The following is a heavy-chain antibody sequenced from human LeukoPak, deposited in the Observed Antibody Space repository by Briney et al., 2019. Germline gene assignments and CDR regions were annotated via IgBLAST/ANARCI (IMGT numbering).Heavy chain of an antibody. CDR3: AQEGIAVPHLTRGYFNL. Sequence: QTGGSLRLSCAASEFIFSDFDMHWVRQAPGKGLQWVALMSHSGVKESYADSVKGRFTISRDNSKNTLYLQMNSLRAEDTAVYYCAQEGIAVPHLTRGYFNLWGRGTLVTVSS. D-gene: IGHD6-19*01. CDR1: EFIFSDFD. J-gene: IGHJ2*01. CDR2: MSHSGVKE. V-gene: IGHV3-30*18.